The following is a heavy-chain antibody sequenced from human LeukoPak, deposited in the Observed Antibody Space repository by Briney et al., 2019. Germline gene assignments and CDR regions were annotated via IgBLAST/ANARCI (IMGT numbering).Heavy chain of an antibody. V-gene: IGHV1-18*01. CDR3: ARLAVAGHFDH. CDR1: GYTFTSYG. Sequence: ASVKVSCKASGYTFTSYGISWVRQAPGQGLEWMGWISGYNGDTNYAQKPQGRVTMTTDTSTSTVYMELRSLRSDDTAVYFCARLAVAGHFDHWGQGTLVTVSS. J-gene: IGHJ4*02. D-gene: IGHD6-19*01. CDR2: ISGYNGDT.